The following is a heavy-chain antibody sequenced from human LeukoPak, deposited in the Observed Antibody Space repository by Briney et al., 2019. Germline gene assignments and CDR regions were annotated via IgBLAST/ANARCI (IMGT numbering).Heavy chain of an antibody. D-gene: IGHD2-2*01. J-gene: IGHJ3*02. CDR2: INPNSGGT. Sequence: ASVKVSCKASGYTFTGYYMHWVRQAPGQGLEWMGWINPNSGGTNYAQKFQGRVTITRDTSASTAYMELSSLRSEDTAVYYCARVAKRIVVVPAAIFGAFDIWGQGTMVTVSS. V-gene: IGHV1-2*02. CDR3: ARVAKRIVVVPAAIFGAFDI. CDR1: GYTFTGYY.